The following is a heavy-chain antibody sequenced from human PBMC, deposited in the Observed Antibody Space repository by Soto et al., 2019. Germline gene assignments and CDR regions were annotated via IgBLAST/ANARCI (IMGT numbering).Heavy chain of an antibody. CDR3: ARDSKPRNTYYYGPDAFDI. CDR2: ISAYNGNT. CDR1: GYTFTSYG. V-gene: IGHV1-18*01. D-gene: IGHD3-10*01. Sequence: GASVKVSCKASGYTFTSYGIIWVRQAPGQGLEWMGWISAYNGNTNYAQKLQGRVTMTTDTSTSTAYMELRSLRSDDTAVYYCARDSKPRNTYYYGPDAFDIWGQGTMVTVSS. J-gene: IGHJ3*02.